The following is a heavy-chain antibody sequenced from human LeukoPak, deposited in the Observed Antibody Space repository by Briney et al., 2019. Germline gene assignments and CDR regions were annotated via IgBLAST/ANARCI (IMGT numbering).Heavy chain of an antibody. D-gene: IGHD2-15*01. CDR2: INHSGST. J-gene: IGHJ3*02. CDR3: ARGRYCSADICSGGDAFDI. Sequence: PSETLSLTCAVYGGSFSGYYWSWIRQPPGKGLEWIGEINHSGSTNYNPSLKSRVTISVDTSKNQFSLKLSSVTAADTAVYYCARGRYCSADICSGGDAFDIWGQGTMVSVSS. V-gene: IGHV4-34*01. CDR1: GGSFSGYY.